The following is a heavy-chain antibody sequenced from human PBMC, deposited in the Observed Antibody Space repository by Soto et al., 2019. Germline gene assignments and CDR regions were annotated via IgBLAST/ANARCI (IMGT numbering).Heavy chain of an antibody. CDR2: INPNSGGT. V-gene: IGHV1-2*02. D-gene: IGHD2-15*01. CDR3: ARANVVVAANWFDP. J-gene: IGHJ5*02. Sequence: ASVKASCKASGYTFTGYYMHWVRQAPGQGLEWMGWINPNSGGTNYAQKFQGRVTMTRDTSISTAYMELSRLRSDDTAVYYCARANVVVAANWFDPWGQGTLVTVSS. CDR1: GYTFTGYY.